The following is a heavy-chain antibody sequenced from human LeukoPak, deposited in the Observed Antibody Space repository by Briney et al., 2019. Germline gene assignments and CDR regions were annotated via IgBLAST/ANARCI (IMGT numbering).Heavy chain of an antibody. D-gene: IGHD6-13*01. J-gene: IGHJ4*02. CDR1: GYTFTSYY. CDR2: INPNSGGT. V-gene: IGHV1-2*02. Sequence: GASVKVSCKASGYTFTSYYMHWVRQAPGQGLEWMGRINPNSGGTNCGQKFQDRVTLTRDTSIATAYMELSSLTSDDTAVYYCARVDAASLAVHYWGQGTLITVSS. CDR3: ARVDAASLAVHY.